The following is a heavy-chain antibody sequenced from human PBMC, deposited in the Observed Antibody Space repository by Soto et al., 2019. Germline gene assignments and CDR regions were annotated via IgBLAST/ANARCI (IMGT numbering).Heavy chain of an antibody. J-gene: IGHJ4*02. D-gene: IGHD3-10*01. CDR3: ARATPYYYGSGSYLKSGVLEY. CDR2: ISYDGSNK. V-gene: IGHV3-30-3*01. Sequence: QVQLVESGGGVVQPGRSLRLSCAASGFTFSSYAMHWVRQAPGKGLEWVAVISYDGSNKYYADSVKGRFTISRDNSKNTLYLQMNSLRAEDTAVYYCARATPYYYGSGSYLKSGVLEYWGQGTLVTVSS. CDR1: GFTFSSYA.